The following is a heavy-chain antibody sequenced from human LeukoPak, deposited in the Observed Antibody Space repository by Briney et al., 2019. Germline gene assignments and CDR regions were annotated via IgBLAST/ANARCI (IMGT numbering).Heavy chain of an antibody. J-gene: IGHJ4*02. V-gene: IGHV1-8*01. CDR2: MNPNSGNT. CDR1: GYTFTSYD. CDR3: ARERGGSYDSDY. D-gene: IGHD1-26*01. Sequence: ASVKVSCKASGYTFTSYDINWVRQATGQGLEWMGWMNPNSGNTGYAQKFQGRVTMTRNTSISTAYMELSSLRSEDTAVYYCARERGGSYDSDYWGQGTLVTVSS.